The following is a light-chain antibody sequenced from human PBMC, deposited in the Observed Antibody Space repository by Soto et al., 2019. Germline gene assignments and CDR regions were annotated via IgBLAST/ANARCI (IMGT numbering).Light chain of an antibody. Sequence: DIQMTQSPSTLSASVGDRVSITCRASQSISSWVAWYQQRPGKAPKFLIYDASRLESGVPSRFSGSGSGTEFTLTISSLQPYDFATYYCQQYDSFPRTFGHGTKVEIK. V-gene: IGKV1-5*01. CDR1: QSISSW. CDR3: QQYDSFPRT. CDR2: DAS. J-gene: IGKJ1*01.